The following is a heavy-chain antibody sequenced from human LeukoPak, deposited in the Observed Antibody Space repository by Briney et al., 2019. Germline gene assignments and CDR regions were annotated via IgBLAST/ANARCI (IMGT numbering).Heavy chain of an antibody. CDR3: ARDPGAPLSA. V-gene: IGHV4-4*02. J-gene: IGHJ3*01. CDR2: IYHSGST. Sequence: PSETLSLTCAVSGGSISSSNWWSWVRQPPGKGLEWIGEIYHSGSTNYNPSLKGRVTISVDKSKNQFSLKLSSVTAADTAVYYCARDPGAPLSAWGQGTMVTVSS. D-gene: IGHD2/OR15-2a*01. CDR1: GGSISSSNW.